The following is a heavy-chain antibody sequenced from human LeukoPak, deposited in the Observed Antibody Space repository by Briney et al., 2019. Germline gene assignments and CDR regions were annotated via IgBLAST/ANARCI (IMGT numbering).Heavy chain of an antibody. D-gene: IGHD3-22*01. J-gene: IGHJ3*02. CDR2: ISGSGGST. CDR1: KFTFSSYW. V-gene: IGHV3-23*01. CDR3: AKGMYYYDSSEAFDI. Sequence: GGSLRLSCAASKFTFSSYWMHWVRQAPGKGLEWVSAISGSGGSTYYADSVKGRFTISRDNSKNTLYLQMNSLRAEDTAVYYCAKGMYYYDSSEAFDIWGQGTMVTVSS.